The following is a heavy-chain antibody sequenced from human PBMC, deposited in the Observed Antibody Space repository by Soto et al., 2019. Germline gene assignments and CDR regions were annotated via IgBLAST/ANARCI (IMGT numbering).Heavy chain of an antibody. CDR1: GFSFSIYS. D-gene: IGHD1-26*01. CDR3: ARVRDSGAYFVDV. V-gene: IGHV3-21*01. CDR2: ISSGTSYI. J-gene: IGHJ6*02. Sequence: GGSLRLSCAASGFSFSIYSMNWVRQAPGKGLEWVSFISSGTSYIYYADSVRGRFTISRDNAENSLYLQMYTLRAEDTAVYYCARVRDSGAYFVDVWGQGTTVTVSS.